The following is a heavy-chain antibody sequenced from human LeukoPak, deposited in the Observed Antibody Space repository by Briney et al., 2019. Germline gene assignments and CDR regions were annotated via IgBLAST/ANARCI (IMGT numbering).Heavy chain of an antibody. CDR3: AKTVSGSHSYQGGDY. Sequence: GGSLRLSCAASGFTFSSYSMNWVRQAPGKGLEWVTSTTQSGESSGYADSVKGRFTISRDNSKNTLYLQMNSLRAEDTAVYFCAKTVSGSHSYQGGDYWGQGTLVTVST. V-gene: IGHV3-23*01. CDR2: TTQSGESS. D-gene: IGHD3-16*02. CDR1: GFTFSSYS. J-gene: IGHJ4*02.